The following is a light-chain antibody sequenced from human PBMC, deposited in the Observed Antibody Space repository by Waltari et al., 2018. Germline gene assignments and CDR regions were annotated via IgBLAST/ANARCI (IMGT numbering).Light chain of an antibody. CDR2: QNN. V-gene: IGLV3-1*01. CDR1: KLGDKY. J-gene: IGLJ2*01. Sequence: SYELTQPPSVSVSPGQTASITCSGDKLGDKYASWYQPKPGQSPVVVIYQNNKRPSGIPERFSGSNSGNTATLTISGTQAMDEADYYCQAWDSSTAHVVFGGGTKLTVL. CDR3: QAWDSSTAHVV.